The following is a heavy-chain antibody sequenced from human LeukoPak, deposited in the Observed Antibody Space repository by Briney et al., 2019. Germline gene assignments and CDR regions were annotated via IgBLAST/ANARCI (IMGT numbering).Heavy chain of an antibody. CDR2: INPNSGGT. V-gene: IGHV1-2*04. J-gene: IGHJ3*02. CDR1: GYTFTGYY. CDR3: ARDQGSSGWPDI. Sequence: ASVKVSCKASGYTFTGYYMHWVRQAPGQGLEWRGWINPNSGGTNYAQKFQGWVTMTRDTSISAAYMELSRLRSDDTAVYYCARDQGSSGWPDIWGQGTMVTVSS. D-gene: IGHD6-19*01.